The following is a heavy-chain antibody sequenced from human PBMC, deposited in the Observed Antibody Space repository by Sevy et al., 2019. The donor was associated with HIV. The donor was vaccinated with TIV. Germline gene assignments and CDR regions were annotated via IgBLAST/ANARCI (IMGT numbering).Heavy chain of an antibody. CDR2: VRSKGDGGTT. CDR1: GFTFSDAW. V-gene: IGHV3-15*01. Sequence: GGSLRLSCAASGFTFSDAWLSWVRQAPGKGLEWVGRVRSKGDGGTTDYAEPVKGRFTIAREDSKNVLYVQMNSLKIEDTGVYYCTTEGADWGQGTRVTVSS. CDR3: TTEGAD. J-gene: IGHJ4*02.